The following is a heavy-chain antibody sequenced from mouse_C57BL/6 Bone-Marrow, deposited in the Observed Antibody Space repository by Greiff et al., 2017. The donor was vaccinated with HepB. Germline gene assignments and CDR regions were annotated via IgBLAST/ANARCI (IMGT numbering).Heavy chain of an antibody. D-gene: IGHD1-1*01. Sequence: EVKLLESGAELVRPGASVKLSCTASGFNIKDYYMHWVKQRPEQGLEWIGRIDPEDGDTEYAPKFQGKATMTADTSSNTAYLQLSSLTSEDTAVYYCTGGSSPYWYFDVWGTGTTVTVSS. V-gene: IGHV14-1*01. CDR1: GFNIKDYY. CDR2: IDPEDGDT. CDR3: TGGSSPYWYFDV. J-gene: IGHJ1*03.